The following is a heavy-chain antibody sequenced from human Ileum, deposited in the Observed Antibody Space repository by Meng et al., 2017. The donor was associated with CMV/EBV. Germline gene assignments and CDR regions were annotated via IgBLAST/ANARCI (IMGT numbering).Heavy chain of an antibody. D-gene: IGHD4-11*01. J-gene: IGHJ4*02. CDR1: GGSFSGYY. CDR2: FNHYGST. V-gene: IGHV4-34*01. CDR3: ASGKSNLEY. Sequence: QVQLQEWGAGLLKPSETLSLTCAVYGGSFSGYYWSWIRQVPGKGLEWIGEFNHYGSTNYNPSLKSRVTISVDTSKNQFSLNLSSVTAADTAAYYCASGKSNLEYWGQGTLVTVSS.